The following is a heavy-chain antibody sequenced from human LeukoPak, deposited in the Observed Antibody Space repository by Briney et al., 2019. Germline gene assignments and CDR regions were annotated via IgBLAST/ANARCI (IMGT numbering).Heavy chain of an antibody. CDR2: MNPNSGNT. Sequence: ASVTVSCKASGYTFTSYDINWVRQATGQGLEWMGWMNPNSGNTGYAQKFQGRVTMTRNTSISTAYMELSSLRSEDTAVYYCARGGEAGDYGDYGKHYYYYYGMDVWGQGTTVTVSS. V-gene: IGHV1-8*01. CDR1: GYTFTSYD. J-gene: IGHJ6*02. CDR3: ARGGEAGDYGDYGKHYYYYYGMDV. D-gene: IGHD4-17*01.